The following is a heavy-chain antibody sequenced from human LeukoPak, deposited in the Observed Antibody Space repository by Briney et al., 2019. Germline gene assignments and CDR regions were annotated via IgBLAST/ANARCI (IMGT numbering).Heavy chain of an antibody. V-gene: IGHV3-48*03. CDR2: ISSSGSTI. Sequence: GGSLRLSCAASGFTFSSYEMNWVRQAPGKGLEWVSYISSSGSTIYYADSVKGRFTISRDNAKNSLYLQMNSLRAEDTAVYYCARDILEDCSSTSCPIDYWGQGTLVTVSS. D-gene: IGHD2-2*01. J-gene: IGHJ4*02. CDR1: GFTFSSYE. CDR3: ARDILEDCSSTSCPIDY.